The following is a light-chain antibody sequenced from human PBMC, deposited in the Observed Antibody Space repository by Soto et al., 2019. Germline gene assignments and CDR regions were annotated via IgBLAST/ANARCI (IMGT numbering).Light chain of an antibody. J-gene: IGKJ5*01. Sequence: DIVMTQSPDSLAVSLGERATINCKSSQSILSSSNNRNYLAWFQQKVGQPPKLLISWASTRESGVPDRFSGSGSGADFTLTISSLQAEDVAVYYCQQYYSSPITFGQGTRLEIK. CDR2: WAS. V-gene: IGKV4-1*01. CDR1: QSILSSSNNRNY. CDR3: QQYYSSPIT.